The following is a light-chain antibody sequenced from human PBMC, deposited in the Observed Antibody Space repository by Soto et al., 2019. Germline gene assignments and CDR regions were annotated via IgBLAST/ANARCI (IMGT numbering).Light chain of an antibody. Sequence: QSVLTQPASVSGSPGQSITISCTGTSSDVGDYNYVSWYQQHPGKAPKLMIYEVSNRPSGVSYRFSGSKSGNTASLTISGLQAEDEADYYCTSYTSYSTDVFGTGTKVTVL. J-gene: IGLJ1*01. CDR2: EVS. CDR1: SSDVGDYNY. V-gene: IGLV2-14*01. CDR3: TSYTSYSTDV.